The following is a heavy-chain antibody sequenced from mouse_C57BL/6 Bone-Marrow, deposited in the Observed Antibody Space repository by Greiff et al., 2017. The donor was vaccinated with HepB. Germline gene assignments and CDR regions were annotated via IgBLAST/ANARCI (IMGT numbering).Heavy chain of an antibody. CDR3: AKNGDYDYYYAMDY. D-gene: IGHD2-4*01. Sequence: QVQLQQSGPGLVQPSQSLSITCTVSGFSLTSYGVHWVRQPPGKGLEWLGVIWSGGSTDYNAAFISRLSISKDNTKSQVFFKMNSLQADDTAIYYCAKNGDYDYYYAMDYWGQGTSVTVSS. V-gene: IGHV2-4*01. CDR1: GFSLTSYG. J-gene: IGHJ4*01. CDR2: IWSGGST.